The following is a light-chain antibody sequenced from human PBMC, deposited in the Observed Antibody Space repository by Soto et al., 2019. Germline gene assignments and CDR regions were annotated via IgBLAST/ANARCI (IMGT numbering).Light chain of an antibody. V-gene: IGLV4-69*01. CDR2: LNSDGSH. J-gene: IGLJ1*01. Sequence: QSVLTQSPSASASLGASVKLTCTLSSGHSSYAIAWHQQQPEKGPRYLMKLNSDGSHSKGDGIPDRLSGSSSGAERYLTISSLQSEDEADYYCQTWGTGIHVFGTGTKVTVL. CDR1: SGHSSYA. CDR3: QTWGTGIHV.